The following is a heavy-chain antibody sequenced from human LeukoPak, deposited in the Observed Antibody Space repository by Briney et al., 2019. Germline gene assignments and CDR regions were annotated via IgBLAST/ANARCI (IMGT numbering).Heavy chain of an antibody. CDR1: GFTFSSYG. CDR2: IRYDGSNK. Sequence: PGGSLRLSCAASGFTFSSYGMHWVRQAPGKGLEWVAFIRYDGSNKYYADSVKGRFTISRDNSENTLYLQMNSLRTEDTAVYYCPKSYSSGWWYMDVWGKGTTVTVSS. CDR3: PKSYSSGWWYMDV. D-gene: IGHD6-19*01. V-gene: IGHV3-30*02. J-gene: IGHJ6*03.